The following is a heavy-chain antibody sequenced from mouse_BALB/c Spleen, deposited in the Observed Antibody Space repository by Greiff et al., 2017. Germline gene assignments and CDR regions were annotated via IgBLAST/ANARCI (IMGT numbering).Heavy chain of an antibody. V-gene: IGHV5-6*01. CDR3: ARHEWGVRGFAY. CDR2: ISSGGGST. J-gene: IGHJ3*01. CDR1: GFTFSSYG. D-gene: IGHD2-14*01. Sequence: EVKLVESGGDLVKPGGSLKLSCAASGFTFSSYGMSWVRQTPDKRLEWVATISSGGGSTYYPDTVKGRFTISRDNAKNTLYLQMSSLKSEDTAMYYCARHEWGVRGFAYWGQGTLVTVSA.